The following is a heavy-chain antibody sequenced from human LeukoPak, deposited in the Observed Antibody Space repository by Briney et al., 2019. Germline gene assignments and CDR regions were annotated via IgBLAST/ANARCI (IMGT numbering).Heavy chain of an antibody. CDR2: VYSDDIT. Sequence: GGSLRLSCAASGVAVSNSYMSWVRQAPGKGLEWVSIVYSDDITYYVDSVRGRFTISRDNSRNTLYLQMNSLRAEDTAVYYCTRDSTTFRFGYWGQGTLVTVSS. V-gene: IGHV3-53*01. CDR1: GVAVSNSY. J-gene: IGHJ4*02. D-gene: IGHD4-11*01. CDR3: TRDSTTFRFGY.